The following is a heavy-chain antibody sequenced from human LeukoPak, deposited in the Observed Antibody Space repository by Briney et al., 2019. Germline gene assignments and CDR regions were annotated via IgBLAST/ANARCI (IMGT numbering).Heavy chain of an antibody. CDR2: ISSSSSTI. CDR3: ASPQESGTTSFVGY. D-gene: IGHD2/OR15-2a*01. J-gene: IGHJ4*02. V-gene: IGHV3-48*02. Sequence: GGSLRLSCAASGFTFSTFGMNWVRQAPAKGLEWVSYISSSSSTIYYTDSVKGRFTISRDNAKNSLYLQMNSLRDEDTAVYYCASPQESGTTSFVGYWGQGTLVTVSS. CDR1: GFTFSTFG.